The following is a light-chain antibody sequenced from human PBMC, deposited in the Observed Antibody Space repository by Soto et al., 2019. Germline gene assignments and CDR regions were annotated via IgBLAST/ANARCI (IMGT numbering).Light chain of an antibody. CDR1: QGISSY. CDR2: AAS. V-gene: IGKV1-9*01. Sequence: IQLTQSPSSLSASVGDRVTITCRASQGISSYLAWYQQKPGKAPKLLIYAASTLQSGVPSRFSGSGSGTDFTLTISRLEPEDFAVYYCQQYGSRVTFGGGTKVDIK. CDR3: QQYGSRVT. J-gene: IGKJ4*01.